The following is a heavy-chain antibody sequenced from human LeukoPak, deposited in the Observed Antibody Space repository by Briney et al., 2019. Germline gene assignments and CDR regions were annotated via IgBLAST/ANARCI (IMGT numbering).Heavy chain of an antibody. D-gene: IGHD3-16*02. CDR1: GFTFSNAW. CDR3: TTDDDYVWGSYRYPDH. Sequence: PGGSLRLSCAASGFTFSNAWMSWVRQAPGKGLEWVGRIKNKTDGGTTDYAAPVTGRFTISRDDSKNTLYLQMNSLKTEDTAVYYCTTDDDYVWGSYRYPDHWGQGTLVTVSS. V-gene: IGHV3-15*01. J-gene: IGHJ4*02. CDR2: IKNKTDGGTT.